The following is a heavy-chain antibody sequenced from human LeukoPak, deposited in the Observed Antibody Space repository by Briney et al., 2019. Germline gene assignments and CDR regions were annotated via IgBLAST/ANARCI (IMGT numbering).Heavy chain of an antibody. J-gene: IGHJ4*02. CDR3: AKDRDTSGWRYFDY. Sequence: GRSLRLSCAASGFSFSSYGMHWVRQAPGKGLEWVAVISHDGSNKYYADSVKGRFTISRDNSKNTLYLQMNSLRTEDTALFYCAKDRDTSGWRYFDYWGQGTLVTVSS. D-gene: IGHD6-19*01. CDR1: GFSFSSYG. V-gene: IGHV3-30*18. CDR2: ISHDGSNK.